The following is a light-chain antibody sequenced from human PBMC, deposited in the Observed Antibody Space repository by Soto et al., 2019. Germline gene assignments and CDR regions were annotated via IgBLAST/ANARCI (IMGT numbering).Light chain of an antibody. J-gene: IGKJ3*01. CDR3: MQGLSGFT. CDR1: QTLLHTNGYNY. V-gene: IGKV2-28*01. CDR2: LGS. Sequence: DIVMTQSPLSLPVTPGEPASISCRSSQTLLHTNGYNYLEWYLQKPGQSPQLLIYLGSDRASGVPDRFSGSGSGTDFTLKISRVEAEDVEVYYCMQGLSGFTFGPGTKVEIK.